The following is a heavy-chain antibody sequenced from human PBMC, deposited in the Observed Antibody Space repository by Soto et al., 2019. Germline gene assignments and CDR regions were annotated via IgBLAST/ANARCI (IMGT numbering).Heavy chain of an antibody. D-gene: IGHD4-17*01. CDR2: IWYDGSNK. Sequence: GGSLRLSCAASGFTFSSYGMHWVRQAPGKGLEWVAVIWYDGSNKYYADSVKGRFTISRDNCKNTLYLQMNSLRAEDTAVYYCARDTRRFSTVTYNWFDPWGQGTLVTVSS. CDR1: GFTFSSYG. J-gene: IGHJ5*02. V-gene: IGHV3-33*01. CDR3: ARDTRRFSTVTYNWFDP.